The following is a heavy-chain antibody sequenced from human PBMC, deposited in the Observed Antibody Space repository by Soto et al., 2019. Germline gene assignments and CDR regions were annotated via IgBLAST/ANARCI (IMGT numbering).Heavy chain of an antibody. CDR3: ARKYTAWSLAYGLDF. CDR2: ISSRSDI. D-gene: IGHD2-2*02. V-gene: IGHV3-21*01. Sequence: GGSLRLSCVGSGFTFSTYSINWVRQAPGKGLEWVSSISSRSDIYYADSVKGRFTISRDNDTNTVSLQMTSLMAEDKAVYYWARKYTAWSLAYGLDFWGQGTTVTVSS. J-gene: IGHJ6*02. CDR1: GFTFSTYS.